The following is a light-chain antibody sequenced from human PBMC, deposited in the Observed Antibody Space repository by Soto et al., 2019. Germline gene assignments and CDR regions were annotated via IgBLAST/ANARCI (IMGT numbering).Light chain of an antibody. J-gene: IGKJ1*01. Sequence: IVLTQSPATLSLSPGERATPSCRASQSVSSNLAWYQQKPGQAPRLLIYGASTRATGIPARFSGSGSGTEFTLTISSLQSEDFAVYYCQQYNNWPRWTFGQGTKVDI. V-gene: IGKV3-15*01. CDR1: QSVSSN. CDR2: GAS. CDR3: QQYNNWPRWT.